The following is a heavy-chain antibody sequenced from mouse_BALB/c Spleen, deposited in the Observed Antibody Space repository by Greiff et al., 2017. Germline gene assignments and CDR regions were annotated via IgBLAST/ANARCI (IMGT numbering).Heavy chain of an antibody. CDR1: GFSLTSYD. Sequence: VMLVESGPGLVAPSQSLSITCTVSGFSLTSYDISWIRQPPGKGLEWLGVIWTGGGTNYNSAFMSRLSISKDNSKSQVFLKMNSLQTDDTAIYYCVRDWLTGSFDYWGQGTTLTVSS. D-gene: IGHD4-1*01. V-gene: IGHV2-9-2*01. CDR3: VRDWLTGSFDY. CDR2: IWTGGGT. J-gene: IGHJ2*01.